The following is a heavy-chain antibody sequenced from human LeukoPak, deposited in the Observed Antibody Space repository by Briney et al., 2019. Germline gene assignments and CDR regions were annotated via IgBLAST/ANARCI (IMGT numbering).Heavy chain of an antibody. CDR1: GGSISSYY. J-gene: IGHJ5*02. V-gene: IGHV4-59*01. D-gene: IGHD3-22*01. CDR3: AGLINWFDP. CDR2: TYYSGTT. Sequence: SETLSLTCTVSGGSISSYYWSWIRQPPGKGLEWIGYTYYSGTTNYNPSLKSRVTISVDMSKNQFSLKLSSVTAADTAVYYCAGLINWFDPWGQGTLVTVSS.